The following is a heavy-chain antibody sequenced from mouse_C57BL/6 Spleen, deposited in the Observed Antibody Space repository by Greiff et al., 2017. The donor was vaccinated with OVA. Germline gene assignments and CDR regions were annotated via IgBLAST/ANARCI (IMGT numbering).Heavy chain of an antibody. V-gene: IGHV1-54*01. J-gene: IGHJ4*01. CDR1: GYAFTNYL. D-gene: IGHD2-1*01. Sequence: QVQLQQSGAELVRPGTSVKVSCKASGYAFTNYLIEWVKQRPGQGLEWIGVINTGSGGTNYNEKFKGKATLTAGQSSSTAYMQRSSLTSEDSAVYFCARGAGNYVEAMDYWGQGTSVTVSS. CDR3: ARGAGNYVEAMDY. CDR2: INTGSGGT.